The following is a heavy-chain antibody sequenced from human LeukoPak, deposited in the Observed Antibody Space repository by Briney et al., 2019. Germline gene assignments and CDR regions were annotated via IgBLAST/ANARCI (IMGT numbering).Heavy chain of an antibody. CDR3: ARERQDTILHDGAFDI. D-gene: IGHD2-21*01. V-gene: IGHV3-30-3*01. CDR2: IASDGTHK. J-gene: IGHJ3*02. CDR1: GFTFCTYF. Sequence: GGYLSLYCAASGFTFCTYFMHRVRQAPGKGLEWVADIASDGTHKFYVEYVKGRFTIYRDNSKNTLYLQMNSLRAEDTAVYFCARERQDTILHDGAFDIWGQGTMVTVSS.